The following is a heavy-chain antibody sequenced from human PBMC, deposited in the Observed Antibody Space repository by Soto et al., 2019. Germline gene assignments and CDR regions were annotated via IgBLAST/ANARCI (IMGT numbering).Heavy chain of an antibody. D-gene: IGHD3-22*01. CDR2: IYYSGST. V-gene: IGHV4-59*01. Sequence: PSGTLSLTCTVSVGSISSYYWSWIRQPPGKGLEWIGYIYYSGSTNYNPSLKSRVTISVDTSKNQFSLKLSSVTAADTAVYYCARDLGVDYYDSSGHYYYGMDVWGQGTTVTVSS. J-gene: IGHJ6*02. CDR3: ARDLGVDYYDSSGHYYYGMDV. CDR1: VGSISSYY.